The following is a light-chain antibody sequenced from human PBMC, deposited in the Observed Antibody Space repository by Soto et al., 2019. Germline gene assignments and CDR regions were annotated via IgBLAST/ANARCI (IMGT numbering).Light chain of an antibody. Sequence: VLTQPPSASGTPGQRVTISCSGSGSNIGSNTVNWYQQLPGTAPKLVIYSNNQRPSGVPDRFSGSQSGTSASLAISGLQSEDEADYYCVAWDDSLNGYVVFGGGTKVTVL. J-gene: IGLJ2*01. V-gene: IGLV1-44*01. CDR3: VAWDDSLNGYVV. CDR2: SNN. CDR1: GSNIGSNT.